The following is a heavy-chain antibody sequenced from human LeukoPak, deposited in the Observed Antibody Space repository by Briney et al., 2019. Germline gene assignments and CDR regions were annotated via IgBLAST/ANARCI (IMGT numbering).Heavy chain of an antibody. Sequence: ASVKVSCKASRYTFTGYYMHWVRQAPGQGLEWMGWINPNSGGTNYAQKFQGGVTMTRDTSISTAYMELSRLRSDGTAVYYCARVDYYDSSGYYPGFDPWGQGTLVTVSS. CDR2: INPNSGGT. CDR3: ARVDYYDSSGYYPGFDP. V-gene: IGHV1-2*02. D-gene: IGHD3-22*01. CDR1: RYTFTGYY. J-gene: IGHJ5*02.